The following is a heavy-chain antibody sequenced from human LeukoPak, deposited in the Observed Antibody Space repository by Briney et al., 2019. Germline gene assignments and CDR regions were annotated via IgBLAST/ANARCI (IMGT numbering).Heavy chain of an antibody. CDR1: GFSLSRYW. D-gene: IGHD3-10*01. CDR3: ARALFAGAFYGMDV. CDR2: MKQDGSEK. Sequence: GGSLRLSCAASGFSLSRYWMSWVRQAPGKGLEWVANMKQDGSEKKYVDSVKGRFTISRDNTKNSLYLQMKSLRVEDTAVYYCARALFAGAFYGMDVWGQGTTVTVSS. J-gene: IGHJ6*02. V-gene: IGHV3-7*01.